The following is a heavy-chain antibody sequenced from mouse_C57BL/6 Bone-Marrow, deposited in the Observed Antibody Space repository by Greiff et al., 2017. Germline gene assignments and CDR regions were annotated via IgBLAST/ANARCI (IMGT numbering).Heavy chain of an antibody. CDR1: GYTFTSSG. V-gene: IGHV1-81*01. CDR2: IYPRSGNT. D-gene: IGHD2-3*01. CDR3: ARREGWLLDY. J-gene: IGHJ2*01. Sequence: VQLQQSGAELARPGASVKLSCKASGYTFTSSGISWVKQRTGQGLEWIGEIYPRSGNTYYNEKFKGKATLTADKSSSTAYMELRSLTSEDSAVYFCARREGWLLDYWGQGTTLTVSS.